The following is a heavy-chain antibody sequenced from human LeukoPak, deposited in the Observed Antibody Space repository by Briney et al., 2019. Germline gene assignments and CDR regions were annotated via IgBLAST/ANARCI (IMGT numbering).Heavy chain of an antibody. J-gene: IGHJ5*02. CDR2: ISGSSRYK. V-gene: IGHV3-11*06. D-gene: IGHD5-18*01. CDR1: GFTFSDYY. Sequence: GGSLRLSCAASGFTFSDYYMIWIRKAPGKGLEWMSYISGSSRYKNYADSVMGRFTISRDNSKNTLYLQMNSLRAEDTAVYYCARAPRAAHTAMRGPWGQGTLVTVSS. CDR3: ARAPRAAHTAMRGP.